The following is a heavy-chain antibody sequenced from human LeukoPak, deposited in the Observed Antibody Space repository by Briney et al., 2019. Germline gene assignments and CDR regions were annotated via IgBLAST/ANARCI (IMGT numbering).Heavy chain of an antibody. CDR1: GFXFSSYG. CDR3: ARGLCGGDCYSD. D-gene: IGHD2-21*02. CDR2: IWFDGSNK. J-gene: IGHJ4*02. V-gene: IGHV3-33*01. Sequence: GGSLRLSCAASGFXFSSYGMHWVRQAPGKGLEWVAVIWFDGSNKYYADSVKGRFTISRDNAKNSLYLQMNSLRAEDTAAYYCARGLCGGDCYSDWGQGTLVTVSS.